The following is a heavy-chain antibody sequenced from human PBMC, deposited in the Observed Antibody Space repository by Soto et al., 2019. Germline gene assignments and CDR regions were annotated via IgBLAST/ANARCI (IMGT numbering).Heavy chain of an antibody. Sequence: GPVKVSCKASGYTFTSYAMHWVRQAPGQRLEWMGWINAGNGNTKYSQKFQGRVTITRDTSASTAYMELSSLRSEDTAVYYCATDVTRSYYYYYGMVVWGQGTTVTVSS. D-gene: IGHD4-4*01. CDR2: INAGNGNT. V-gene: IGHV1-3*01. J-gene: IGHJ6*01. CDR1: GYTFTSYA. CDR3: ATDVTRSYYYYYGMVV.